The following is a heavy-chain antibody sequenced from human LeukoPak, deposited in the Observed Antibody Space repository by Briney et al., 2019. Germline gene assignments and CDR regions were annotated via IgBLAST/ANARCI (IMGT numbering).Heavy chain of an antibody. J-gene: IGHJ4*02. CDR3: ARYSSSLDY. D-gene: IGHD6-13*01. CDR2: IYYSGST. CDR1: GGSISSGSYY. Sequence: PSETLSLTCTVSGGSISSGSYYWSWIRQPPGKGLEWIGYIYYSGSTNYNPSLKSRVTISVDTAKNQFSLKLRSVTAADTAVYYCARYSSSLDYWGQGTLVTVSS. V-gene: IGHV4-61*01.